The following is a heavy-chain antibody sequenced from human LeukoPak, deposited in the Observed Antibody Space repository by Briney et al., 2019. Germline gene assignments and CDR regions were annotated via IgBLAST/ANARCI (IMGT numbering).Heavy chain of an antibody. CDR3: ARQGHKLTLVDYYGMDV. D-gene: IGHD1-26*01. J-gene: IGHJ6*02. CDR1: GGSINSDY. CDR2: MYYSGSST. V-gene: IGHV4-59*08. Sequence: SETLSLNCTVSGGSINSDYWSWVRQPPGKGLEWIGYMYYSGSSTNYNRSLKSRVTILVDRSKNQFSLKLSSVTAADTAVYYCARQGHKLTLVDYYGMDVWGQGTTVTVSS.